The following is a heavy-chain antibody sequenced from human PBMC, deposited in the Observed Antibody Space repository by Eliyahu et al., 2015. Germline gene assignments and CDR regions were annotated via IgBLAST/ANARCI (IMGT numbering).Heavy chain of an antibody. J-gene: IGHJ3*02. Sequence: QVQLVESGGGVVQPGRSLRXSCAXSGFTFSXYGMHWVRQAPGKGLGGVAVIWYDGSNKYYADSVKGRFTISRDNSKNTLYLQMNSLRAEDTAVYYCARGEFLGAFDIWGQGTMVTVSS. D-gene: IGHD3-16*01. CDR1: GFTFSXYG. CDR2: IWYDGSNK. V-gene: IGHV3-33*01. CDR3: ARGEFLGAFDI.